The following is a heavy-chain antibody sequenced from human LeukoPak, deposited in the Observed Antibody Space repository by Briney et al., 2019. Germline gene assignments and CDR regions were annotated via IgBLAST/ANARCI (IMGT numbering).Heavy chain of an antibody. CDR1: GGSLSGYY. D-gene: IGHD1-20*01. J-gene: IGHJ4*02. CDR2: INHSGST. CDR3: ARVRYNWNGGYFDY. V-gene: IGHV4-34*01. Sequence: PSETLPLTCAVYGGSLSGYYWSWIRQPPGKGLEWIGEINHSGSTNYNPSLKSRVTISVDTSKNQFSLKLSSVTAADTAVYYRARVRYNWNGGYFDYWGQGTLVTVSS.